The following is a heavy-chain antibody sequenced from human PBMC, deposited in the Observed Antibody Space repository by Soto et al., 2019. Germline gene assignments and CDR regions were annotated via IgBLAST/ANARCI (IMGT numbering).Heavy chain of an antibody. CDR2: IYHSGST. J-gene: IGHJ4*02. D-gene: IGHD3-10*01. V-gene: IGHV4-38-2*02. Sequence: SQTLSLTGALSRYSISSGFYWGWIRQPPGKGLEWIGAIYHSGSTYYNPSLKSRVTISVDTSKNQFSLKLRSVTAADTAVYLCARDDSGRRFSKIEYWDQGAMVAAST. CDR3: ARDDSGRRFSKIEY. CDR1: RYSISSGFY.